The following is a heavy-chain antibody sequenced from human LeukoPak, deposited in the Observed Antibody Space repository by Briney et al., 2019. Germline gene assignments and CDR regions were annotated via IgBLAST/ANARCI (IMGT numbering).Heavy chain of an antibody. D-gene: IGHD3-16*01. CDR2: ISGSGGST. CDR3: AKDSSIAPRLGDY. J-gene: IGHJ4*02. CDR1: GFTFSSYA. V-gene: IGHV3-23*01. Sequence: PGGSLRLSCAASGFTFSSYAMSWVREAPGKGLEWVSAISGSGGSTYYADSVKGRFTISRDNSKNTLYLQMNSLRAEDTAVYYCAKDSSIAPRLGDYWGQGTLVTVSS.